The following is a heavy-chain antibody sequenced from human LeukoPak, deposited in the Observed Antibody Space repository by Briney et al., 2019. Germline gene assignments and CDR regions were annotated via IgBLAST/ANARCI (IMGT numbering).Heavy chain of an antibody. CDR3: ARRFDS. Sequence: GGSLRLSCAASGFSFTAYSMNWVRQAPGRGLEWISYIGPGGDIYYADSVTGRFTVSRDTARNSLYLQMNGLRVEDTAVYYCARRFDSWGQGTLVTVSS. J-gene: IGHJ4*02. CDR1: GFSFTAYS. CDR2: IGPGGDI. V-gene: IGHV3-48*01.